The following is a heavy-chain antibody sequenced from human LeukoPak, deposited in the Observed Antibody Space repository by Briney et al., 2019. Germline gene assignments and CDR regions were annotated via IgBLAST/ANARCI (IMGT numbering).Heavy chain of an antibody. V-gene: IGHV4-34*12. CDR1: GGSFSGYY. CDR3: AKSNGYGLIDI. CDR2: IFYSGST. D-gene: IGHD3-10*01. Sequence: PSETLSLTCAVYGGSFSGYYWGWVRQPPGKALEWIGNIFYSGSTYYSPSLKSRVTISLDTSRNQFSLKLNSVTAADTAVYYCAKSNGYGLIDIWGQGTMVTVSS. J-gene: IGHJ3*02.